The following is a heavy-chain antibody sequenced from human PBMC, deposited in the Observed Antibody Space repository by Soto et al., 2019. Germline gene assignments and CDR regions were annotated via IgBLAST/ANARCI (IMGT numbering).Heavy chain of an antibody. CDR3: AKGDIAVAGTDDAFDI. CDR2: ISWNSGSI. D-gene: IGHD6-19*01. J-gene: IGHJ3*02. V-gene: IGHV3-9*01. CDR1: GFTFDDYA. Sequence: GGSLRLSCAASGFTFDDYAMHWVRQAPGKGLEWVSGISWNSGSIGYADSVKGRFTISRDNAKNSLYLQMNSLRAEDTALYYCAKGDIAVAGTDDAFDIWGQGTMVTVSS.